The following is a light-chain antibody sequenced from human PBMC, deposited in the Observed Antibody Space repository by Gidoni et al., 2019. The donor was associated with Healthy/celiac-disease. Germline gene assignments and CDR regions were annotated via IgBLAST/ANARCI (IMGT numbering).Light chain of an antibody. CDR3: QQSYSTLYT. CDR2: AAS. V-gene: IGKV1-39*01. CDR1: QSISSY. Sequence: PSSLSASVGDRVTITCRASQSISSYLNWYQQKPGKAPKLLIYAASSLQSGVPSRFSGSGSGTDFTLTISSLQPEDFATYYCQQSYSTLYTFGQGTKLEIK. J-gene: IGKJ2*01.